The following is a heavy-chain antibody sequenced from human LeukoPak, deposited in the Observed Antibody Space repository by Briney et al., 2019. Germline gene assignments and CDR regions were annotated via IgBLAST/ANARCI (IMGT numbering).Heavy chain of an antibody. V-gene: IGHV1-69*05. CDR3: ARVADSSGYSRGYYFDY. CDR2: IIPIFGTA. D-gene: IGHD3-22*01. J-gene: IGHJ4*02. CDR1: GGTFSSYA. Sequence: SVKVSCKASGGTFSSYAISWVRQAPGQGLEWMGRIIPIFGTANYAQKFQGRVTITTDESTSTVYMELSSLRSEDTAVYYCARVADSSGYSRGYYFDYWGQGTLVTVSS.